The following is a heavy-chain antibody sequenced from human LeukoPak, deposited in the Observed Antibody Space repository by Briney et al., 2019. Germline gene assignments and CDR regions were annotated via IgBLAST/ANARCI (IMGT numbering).Heavy chain of an antibody. CDR3: AKAYGSGSNGVYHFDY. CDR2: ISGSGGGI. J-gene: IGHJ4*02. Sequence: AGGSLRLSCAASGFASSNYAMSWVRQAPGKGLEWVSVISGSGGGIYYADFVKGRFTISRDNSKNTLYLQMNSLRVEDTAAYYCAKAYGSGSNGVYHFDYWGQGTLVTVSS. V-gene: IGHV3-23*01. CDR1: GFASSNYA. D-gene: IGHD3-10*01.